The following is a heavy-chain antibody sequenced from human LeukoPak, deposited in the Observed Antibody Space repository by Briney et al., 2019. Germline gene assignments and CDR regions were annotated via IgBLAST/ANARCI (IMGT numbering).Heavy chain of an antibody. CDR2: INPNSGDT. CDR3: ANTYGYNY. D-gene: IGHD5-18*01. Sequence: ASVKVSCKASGGTFSSYAISWVRQAPGQGLEWMGWINPNSGDTNYAQKFQGRATMTRDTSISTAYMELSRLTSHDTAVYYCANTYGYNYWGQGTLVTVSS. V-gene: IGHV1-2*02. J-gene: IGHJ4*02. CDR1: GGTFSSYA.